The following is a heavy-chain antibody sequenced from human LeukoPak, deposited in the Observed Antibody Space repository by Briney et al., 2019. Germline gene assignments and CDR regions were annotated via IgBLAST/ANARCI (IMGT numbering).Heavy chain of an antibody. CDR1: GFTFSTYN. V-gene: IGHV3-48*04. J-gene: IGHJ4*02. CDR3: VREQFLGAAAGQGGSYDY. Sequence: PGGSLRLSCAASGFTFSTYNMNWVRQAPGKGLEWVSYISSSSTTSYADSVKGRFTISRDNAKNSLYLQMNSLRAEDTAVYYCVREQFLGAAAGQGGSYDYWGQGTLVTVSS. D-gene: IGHD6-13*01. CDR2: ISSSSTT.